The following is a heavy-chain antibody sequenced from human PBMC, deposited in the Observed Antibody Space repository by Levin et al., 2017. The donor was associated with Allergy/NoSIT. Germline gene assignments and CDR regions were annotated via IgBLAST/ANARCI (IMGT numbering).Heavy chain of an antibody. CDR2: ISWSSGVI. D-gene: IGHD2-15*01. CDR1: GFSFDDYA. V-gene: IGHV3-9*01. CDR3: AKGSHSGAFRPIYFFDN. Sequence: SLKISCAASGFSFDDYAMHWVRQPPGKGPEWVSGISWSSGVIGYADSVRGRFTISRDNAENSLYLQMNGLRPEDTAFHYCAKGSHSGAFRPIYFFDNWGQGALVTVSS. J-gene: IGHJ4*02.